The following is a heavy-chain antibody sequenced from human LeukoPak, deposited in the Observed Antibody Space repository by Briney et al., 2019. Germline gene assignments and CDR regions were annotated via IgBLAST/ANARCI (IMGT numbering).Heavy chain of an antibody. J-gene: IGHJ3*02. Sequence: ASVKVSCKASGGTFSSYAISWVRQAPGQGLEWMGGIIPIFGTANYAQKFQGRVTITADESTSTAYMELSSLRSEDTAVYYCARGYYGSGSYWGDAFDIWGQGTLVTVSS. CDR3: ARGYYGSGSYWGDAFDI. CDR1: GGTFSSYA. CDR2: IIPIFGTA. D-gene: IGHD3-10*01. V-gene: IGHV1-69*13.